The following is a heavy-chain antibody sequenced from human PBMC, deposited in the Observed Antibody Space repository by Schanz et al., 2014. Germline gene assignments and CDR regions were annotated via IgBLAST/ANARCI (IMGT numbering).Heavy chain of an antibody. CDR1: GFTFSSYA. CDR3: AKLSSSGRLAGYFDY. Sequence: VQLLESGGGLVQPGGSLRLSCAASGFTFSSYAMHWVRQAPGKGLEWVAVISYDGSNKYYADSVKGRFTISRDYSKNTLYLQMSSLRAEDTAIYYCAKLSSSGRLAGYFDYWGQGALVTVSS. CDR2: ISYDGSNK. D-gene: IGHD6-19*01. V-gene: IGHV3-30-3*01. J-gene: IGHJ4*02.